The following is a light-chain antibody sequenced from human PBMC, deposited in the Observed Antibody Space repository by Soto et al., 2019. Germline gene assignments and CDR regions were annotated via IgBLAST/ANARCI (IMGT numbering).Light chain of an antibody. CDR2: DVS. V-gene: IGLV2-14*01. J-gene: IGLJ2*01. CDR1: SSDVGGSNY. Sequence: QSALTQPASVSGSPGQSITISCTGTSSDVGGSNYVSWYQQHPGKAPKLKIYDVSNRPSGVSNRFSGSKSGNTASLTISGLRAEDEADYYCSSYTSSNTLEVFGGGTKLTVL. CDR3: SSYTSSNTLEV.